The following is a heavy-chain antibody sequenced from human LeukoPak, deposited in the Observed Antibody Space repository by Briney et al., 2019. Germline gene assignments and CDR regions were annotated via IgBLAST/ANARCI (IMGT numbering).Heavy chain of an antibody. V-gene: IGHV1-69*13. CDR1: VGTSSSYA. Sequence: SVKVSCKASVGTSSSYAISWVRQAPGQGLEWMGGIIPIFGTANYAQKFQGRVTITADESTSTAYMELSSLRSEDTAVYYCARSPKMRWCMLFDYYYYGMDVWGQGTTVTVSS. J-gene: IGHJ6*02. D-gene: IGHD2-8*02. CDR2: IIPIFGTA. CDR3: ARSPKMRWCMLFDYYYYGMDV.